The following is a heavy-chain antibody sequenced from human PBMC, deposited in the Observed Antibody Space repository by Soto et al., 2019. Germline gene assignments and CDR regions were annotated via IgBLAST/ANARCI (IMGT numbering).Heavy chain of an antibody. J-gene: IGHJ4*02. D-gene: IGHD2-2*01. V-gene: IGHV4-59*01. Sequence: QVQLQESGPGLVKPSETLFLTCTVSGGSISSYYWSWIRQPPGKGLEWIGYIYYSGSTNYNPSLKSRVTISVDTSKNQFSLKLSSVTAADTAVYYCARDHATLDYWGQGTLVTVSS. CDR1: GGSISSYY. CDR3: ARDHATLDY. CDR2: IYYSGST.